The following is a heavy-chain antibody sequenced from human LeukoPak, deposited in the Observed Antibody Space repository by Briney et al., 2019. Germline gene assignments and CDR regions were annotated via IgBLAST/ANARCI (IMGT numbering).Heavy chain of an antibody. V-gene: IGHV3-23*01. J-gene: IGHJ3*02. Sequence: GGSLRLSCAASGFTFTKYAMTWVRQAPGQGLESVSTITGSGDRTYYANSAKGRFTISRDNSRSTLYLQMNSLRADDTAIYYCAKEPGSDVSTWYGAYDIWGQGTVVTVSS. D-gene: IGHD6-13*01. CDR3: AKEPGSDVSTWYGAYDI. CDR1: GFTFTKYA. CDR2: ITGSGDRT.